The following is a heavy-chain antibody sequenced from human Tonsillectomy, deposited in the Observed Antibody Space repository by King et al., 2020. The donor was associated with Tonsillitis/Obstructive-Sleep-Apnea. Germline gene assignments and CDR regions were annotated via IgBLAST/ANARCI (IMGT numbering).Heavy chain of an antibody. CDR2: IYPGDYDT. J-gene: IGHJ4*02. Sequence: QLVQSGAEVKKPGESLKISCKGSGYSFPNYWIGWLRQMPGSGLDWMGVIYPGDYDTRYSPTFQAQVTISADKSISTAYLQWSSLKASDIAMYYCARQWGSSWNQFDHWGQGARVTVSS. D-gene: IGHD6-13*01. CDR3: ARQWGSSWNQFDH. V-gene: IGHV5-51*01. CDR1: GYSFPNYW.